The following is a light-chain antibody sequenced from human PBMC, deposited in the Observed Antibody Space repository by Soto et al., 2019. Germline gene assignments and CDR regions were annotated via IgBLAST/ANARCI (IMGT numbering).Light chain of an antibody. Sequence: EIVLTQSPGTLSLSPGEIATLSCRSIQSVGSTYLAWYQQKPGQAPRLLIFGASSRATGIPDRFSGSGSGTDFTLTISRLEPEDFEVFYCQQYGTVPLTFGGGTKVDIK. V-gene: IGKV3-20*01. CDR3: QQYGTVPLT. CDR2: GAS. CDR1: QSVGSTY. J-gene: IGKJ4*01.